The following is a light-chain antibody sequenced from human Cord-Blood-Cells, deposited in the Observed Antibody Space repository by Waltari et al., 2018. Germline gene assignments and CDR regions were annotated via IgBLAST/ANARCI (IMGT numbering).Light chain of an antibody. J-gene: IGKJ1*01. CDR3: QQYNSYSPP. CDR1: PSISSW. CDR2: DAS. Sequence: DIQMTQSPSTLSASVGDRVTITCRASPSISSWLAWYQQKPGQAPKLLIYDASSLESGVPSRFGGSGSGTEFTRTISSLQPDDFATYYCQQYNSYSPPFGQGTKVEIK. V-gene: IGKV1-5*01.